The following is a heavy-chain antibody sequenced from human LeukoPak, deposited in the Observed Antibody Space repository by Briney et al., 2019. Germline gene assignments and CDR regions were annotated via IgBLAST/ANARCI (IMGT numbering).Heavy chain of an antibody. CDR3: AREGGFYRPLDY. CDR1: GGSVSSTNW. J-gene: IGHJ4*02. Sequence: KPSGTLSLTCAVSGGSVSSTNWWTWFRQPPGMGLEWIGEVHLDGRTNYNPSLTGRLTMSVDLYENHISLKLTSVTAADTAVYYCAREGGFYRPLDYSGQGTLVTVSS. D-gene: IGHD3-3*01. V-gene: IGHV4-4*02. CDR2: VHLDGRT.